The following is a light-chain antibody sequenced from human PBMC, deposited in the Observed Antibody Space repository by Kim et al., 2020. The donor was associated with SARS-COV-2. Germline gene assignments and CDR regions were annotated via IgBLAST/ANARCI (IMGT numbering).Light chain of an antibody. CDR3: QQSDITPYT. V-gene: IGKV1-39*01. CDR1: RSIGYH. CDR2: GAS. Sequence: DIQMTQSPSSLSAPVGDRVTITCRASRSIGYHLNWYQQRPGKAPNLLIYGASNLQTGVSARFSGSESGTDFTLTISNLQPEDSATYYCQQSDITPYTFGQGTKIEI. J-gene: IGKJ2*01.